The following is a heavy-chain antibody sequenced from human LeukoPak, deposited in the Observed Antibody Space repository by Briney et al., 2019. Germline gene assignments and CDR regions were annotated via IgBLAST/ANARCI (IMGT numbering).Heavy chain of an antibody. D-gene: IGHD4/OR15-4a*01. CDR2: IGTRSTSM. J-gene: IGHJ4*02. Sequence: GGSLRLFWRLSRFLVSSDYMKWPRQAPGKGLEWVSCIGTRSTSMYYADSVRGRFSISRDNAKNSVYLQMNSLRAEDTAVYYCAREGGGDYGEGFDFWGQGTLVTVSS. CDR1: RFLVSSDY. V-gene: IGHV3-21*01. CDR3: AREGGGDYGEGFDF.